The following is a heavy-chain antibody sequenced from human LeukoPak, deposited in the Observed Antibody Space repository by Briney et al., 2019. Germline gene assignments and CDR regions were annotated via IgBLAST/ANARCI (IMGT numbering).Heavy chain of an antibody. CDR2: IYSGGST. J-gene: IGHJ4*02. V-gene: IGHV3-66*01. D-gene: IGHD3-22*01. Sequence: GGSLRLSCAASGFTVSRNYMSWVRQAPGKGLEWVSVIYSGGSTYYADSVKGRFTISRDNSKNTLYLQMNSLRAEDTAVYYCAREHYDSSGYFDYWGQGTLVTVSS. CDR3: AREHYDSSGYFDY. CDR1: GFTVSRNY.